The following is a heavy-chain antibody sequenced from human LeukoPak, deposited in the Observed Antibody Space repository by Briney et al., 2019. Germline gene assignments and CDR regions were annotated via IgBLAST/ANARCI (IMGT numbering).Heavy chain of an antibody. CDR3: ARDNAYYGSGRSNWFDP. CDR2: IYYSGST. Sequence: PSETLSLTCTVSGGSISSSSHSWGWIRQPPGKGLEWIGSIYYSGSTNYNPSLKSRVTISVDTSKNQFSLKLSSVTAADTAVYYCARDNAYYGSGRSNWFDPWGQGTLVTVSS. D-gene: IGHD3-10*01. CDR1: GGSISSSSHS. V-gene: IGHV4-39*07. J-gene: IGHJ5*02.